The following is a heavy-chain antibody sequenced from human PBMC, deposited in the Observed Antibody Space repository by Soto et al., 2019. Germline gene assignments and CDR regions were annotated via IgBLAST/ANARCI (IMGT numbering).Heavy chain of an antibody. Sequence: QVQLVQSGAEMKKPGASVKVSCKASGYIFTRYGISWVRQAPGQGLEWMGWISGYNANTNFAQKFQGRVSLTTDTSTNTAYMEVRSLRSDDTAVYYCARDRGAARTLDAFDFWGQGTMVTVSS. V-gene: IGHV1-18*01. CDR1: GYIFTRYG. CDR3: ARDRGAARTLDAFDF. D-gene: IGHD6-6*01. CDR2: ISGYNANT. J-gene: IGHJ3*01.